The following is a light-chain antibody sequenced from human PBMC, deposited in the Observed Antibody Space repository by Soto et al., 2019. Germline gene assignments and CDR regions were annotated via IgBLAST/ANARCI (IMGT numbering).Light chain of an antibody. Sequence: DNRTTQTPSSRSASVGDRVTMTCRASQRISSYVNRYQQKPGKGPKLLIYAASSLQSGVPSRFSGSGSGTDFTLTISSLQPEDFATYYCQQSYSTPKTFGQGTKMDI. CDR3: QQSYSTPKT. J-gene: IGKJ1*01. CDR2: AAS. V-gene: IGKV1-39*01. CDR1: QRISSY.